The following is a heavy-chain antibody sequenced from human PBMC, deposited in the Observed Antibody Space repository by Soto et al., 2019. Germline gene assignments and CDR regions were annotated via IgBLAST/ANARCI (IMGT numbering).Heavy chain of an antibody. CDR1: GFSFSDYA. J-gene: IGHJ4*02. D-gene: IGHD6-19*01. CDR3: AKASSAWYDSKSYYFDD. CDR2: ISATGGST. V-gene: IGHV3-23*01. Sequence: EVQLLDSGGGLVQPGGSLRVSCAASGFSFSDYAMNWVRQAPGKGLEWVSEISATGGSTFYADFVKGRFTISRDNSKNTLYLHLTSLRDEDTARYYCAKASSAWYDSKSYYFDDWGPGTLVTVSS.